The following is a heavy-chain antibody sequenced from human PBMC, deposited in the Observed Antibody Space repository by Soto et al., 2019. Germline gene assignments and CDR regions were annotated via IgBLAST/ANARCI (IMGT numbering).Heavy chain of an antibody. D-gene: IGHD2-15*01. J-gene: IGHJ6*02. V-gene: IGHV4-39*01. CDR2: IYDSGST. CDR3: ARHGPLYCSGGSCYTRSLYYYGMDV. CDR1: GGSISSSSYY. Sequence: QLQLQESGPGLVKPSETLSLSCTVSGGSISSSSYYWGWIRQPPGKGLEWIGSIYDSGSTYYNPSLKSRVTIAVDKSQNQFSLKLSSVTAADTAVYYCARHGPLYCSGGSCYTRSLYYYGMDVWGQGTTVTVSS.